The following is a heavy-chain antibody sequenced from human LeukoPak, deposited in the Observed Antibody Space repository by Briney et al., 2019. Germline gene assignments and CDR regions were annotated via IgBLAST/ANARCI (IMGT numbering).Heavy chain of an antibody. CDR3: ARDPYYYDSSGYYYFDY. D-gene: IGHD3-22*01. CDR1: GYTFTGYY. J-gene: IGHJ4*02. Sequence: SVELSCKASGYTFTGYYMHWVRQAPGQGLEWMGWINPNSGGTNYAQKFQGRVTMTRDTSISTAYVELSRLRSDDTAVYYCARDPYYYDSSGYYYFDYWGQGTLASVSS. V-gene: IGHV1-2*02. CDR2: INPNSGGT.